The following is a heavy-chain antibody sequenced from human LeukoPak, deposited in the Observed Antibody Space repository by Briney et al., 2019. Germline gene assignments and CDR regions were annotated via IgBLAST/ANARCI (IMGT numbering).Heavy chain of an antibody. Sequence: GGSLRLSCAASGFTFSSYWMSWVRQAPGKGLGWVANINQDGSEKYYVDSVRGRFTISRDNAKNSLYLQMNSLGAEDTAVYYCNRGIGNDIWGQGTTVTVSS. J-gene: IGHJ3*02. CDR1: GFTFSSYW. V-gene: IGHV3-7*01. CDR3: NRGIGNDI. CDR2: INQDGSEK. D-gene: IGHD3-16*01.